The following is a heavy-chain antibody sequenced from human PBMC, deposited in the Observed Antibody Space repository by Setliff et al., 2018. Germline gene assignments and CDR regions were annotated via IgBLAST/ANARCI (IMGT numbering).Heavy chain of an antibody. Sequence: SVKVSCKASGGTFRSYGISWVRQAPGQGLEWMGGTVPSFGSTNYAQKFQDRVTIITDESTSTAYMELSSLRTEDTAVYYCAREGVDTRSSTDYRYYMDVWGKVTTVTV. J-gene: IGHJ6*03. V-gene: IGHV1-69*05. CDR1: GGTFRSYG. D-gene: IGHD5-18*01. CDR2: TVPSFGST. CDR3: AREGVDTRSSTDYRYYMDV.